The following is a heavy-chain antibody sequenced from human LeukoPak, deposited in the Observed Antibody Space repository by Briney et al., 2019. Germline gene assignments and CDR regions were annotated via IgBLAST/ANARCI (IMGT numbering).Heavy chain of an antibody. CDR3: ARGVVRGVIPYYFDY. CDR1: GGSISSGGYS. Sequence: PSQTLSLTCAVSGGSISSGGYSWSWNRQPPGKGLEWIGYIYHSGSTYYNPSLKSRVTISVDRSKNQFSLKLSSVTAADTAVYYCARGVVRGVIPYYFDYWGQGTLVTVSS. J-gene: IGHJ4*02. D-gene: IGHD3-10*01. V-gene: IGHV4-30-2*01. CDR2: IYHSGST.